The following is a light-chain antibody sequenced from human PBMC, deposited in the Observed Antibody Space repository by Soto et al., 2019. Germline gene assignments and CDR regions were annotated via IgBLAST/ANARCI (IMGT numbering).Light chain of an antibody. CDR2: DVS. V-gene: IGLV2-14*01. Sequence: QSALTQPASVSGSPGQSITISCTGTSSDVGGYHYVAWYQQYPGKAPKLIIYDVSNRPSGVSNRFSGSKSGNTASLTISGLQAEDEADYFCSSYTSSSTLVFGGGTQLTVL. CDR1: SSDVGGYHY. CDR3: SSYTSSSTLV. J-gene: IGLJ2*01.